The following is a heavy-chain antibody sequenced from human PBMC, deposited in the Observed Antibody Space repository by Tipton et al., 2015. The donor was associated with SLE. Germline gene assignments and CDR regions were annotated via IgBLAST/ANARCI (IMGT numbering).Heavy chain of an antibody. D-gene: IGHD6-6*01. CDR1: GGSISSYC. Sequence: TLSLTCTVSGGSISSYCWSWIRQPPGKGLEWIGYIYYSGSTNYNPSLKSRVTISVDTSKNQFSLKLSSVTAADTAVYYCARRRYSSSSRPHWYFDLWGRGTLVTVSS. CDR2: IYYSGST. CDR3: ARRRYSSSSRPHWYFDL. J-gene: IGHJ2*01. V-gene: IGHV4-59*08.